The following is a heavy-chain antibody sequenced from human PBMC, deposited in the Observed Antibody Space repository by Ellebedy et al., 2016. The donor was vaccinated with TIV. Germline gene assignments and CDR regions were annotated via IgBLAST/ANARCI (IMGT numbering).Heavy chain of an antibody. CDR3: ARLNHYYHSSGYYRLYYFDY. D-gene: IGHD3-22*01. CDR1: GYTFTSYD. J-gene: IGHJ4*02. CDR2: MNPDSGDT. V-gene: IGHV1-8*01. Sequence: ASVKVSXXASGYTFTSYDINWVRQAPGQGLEWMGWMNPDSGDTVYSQRFQGRVTMTRNTSINTAHMELSSLRSEDTAVYYCARLNHYYHSSGYYRLYYFDYWGQGILVTVSS.